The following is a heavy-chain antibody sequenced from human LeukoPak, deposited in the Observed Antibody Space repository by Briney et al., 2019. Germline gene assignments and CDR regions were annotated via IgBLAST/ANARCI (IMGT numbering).Heavy chain of an antibody. D-gene: IGHD1-1*01. J-gene: IGHJ6*02. V-gene: IGHV1-69*13. CDR2: IIPIFGTA. CDR1: GGTFSSYA. CDR3: AREGERDNWNDWYYYGMDV. Sequence: SVKVSCKASGGTFSSYAISWVRQAPGQGLEWMGGIIPIFGTANYAQKFQGRVTITADESTSTAYMELSSLRSEDTAVYYCAREGERDNWNDWYYYGMDVWGQGTTVTVSS.